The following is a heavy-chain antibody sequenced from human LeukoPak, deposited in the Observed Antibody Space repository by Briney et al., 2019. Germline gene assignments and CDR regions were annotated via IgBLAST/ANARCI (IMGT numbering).Heavy chain of an antibody. D-gene: IGHD4-17*01. CDR2: ISGDATTA. CDR3: AKEGGEFSYYYYGLDV. J-gene: IGHJ6*02. Sequence: GGSLRLSCAASGFTFDDYAMHWVRQAPGKGLKWVSFISGDATTAYYADSVKGRFIISRDNSKNSLYLQMNSLGTEDTALYYCAKEGGEFSYYYYGLDVWGQGTTVTVSS. CDR1: GFTFDDYA. V-gene: IGHV3-43*02.